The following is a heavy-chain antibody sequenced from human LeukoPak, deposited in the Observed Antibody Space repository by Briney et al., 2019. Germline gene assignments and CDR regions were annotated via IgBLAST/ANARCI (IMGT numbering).Heavy chain of an antibody. CDR3: ARGYSSPVPNFDY. D-gene: IGHD6-13*01. J-gene: IGHJ4*02. CDR1: GYTFSNYG. V-gene: IGHV1-2*02. CDR2: INPNNGGT. Sequence: ASVKVSCKTSGYTFSNYGVSWVRQAPGQGLEWMGWINPNNGGTSYAQKFQGRVTMTRDTSITTAYMELPSLTSDDTAVYYCARGYSSPVPNFDYWGQGTLVTVSS.